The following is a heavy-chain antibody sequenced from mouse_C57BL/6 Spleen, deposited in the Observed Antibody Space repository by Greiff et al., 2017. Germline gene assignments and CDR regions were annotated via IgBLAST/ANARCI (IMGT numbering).Heavy chain of an antibody. D-gene: IGHD1-1*02. Sequence: VKLMESGAELVKPGASVKISCKASGYAFSSYWMNWVKQRPGKGLEWIGQIYPGDGDTNYNGKFKGKATLTADKSSSTAYMQLSSLTSEDSAVYFCASNYAYAMDYWGQGTSVTVSS. CDR1: GYAFSSYW. CDR3: ASNYAYAMDY. V-gene: IGHV1-80*01. J-gene: IGHJ4*01. CDR2: IYPGDGDT.